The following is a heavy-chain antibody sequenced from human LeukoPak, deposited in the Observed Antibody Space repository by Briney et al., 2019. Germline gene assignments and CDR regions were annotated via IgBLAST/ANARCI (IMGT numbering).Heavy chain of an antibody. CDR1: GFTFDDYA. CDR2: ISWNSGSI. V-gene: IGHV3-9*01. CDR3: AKDIGYYYTAYFDY. Sequence: GRSLRLSCAASGFTFDDYAMPWVRQAPGKGLEWVSGISWNSGSIGYADSVKGRFTISRDNAKNSLYLQMNSLRAEDTALYYCAKDIGYYYTAYFDYWGQGTLVTVSS. J-gene: IGHJ4*02. D-gene: IGHD5-12*01.